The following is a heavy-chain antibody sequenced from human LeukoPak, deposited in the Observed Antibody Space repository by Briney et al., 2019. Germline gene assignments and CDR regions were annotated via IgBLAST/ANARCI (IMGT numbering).Heavy chain of an antibody. J-gene: IGHJ4*02. D-gene: IGHD2-15*01. CDR1: GFTFDDYG. Sequence: GGSLRLSCAASGFTFDDYGMSWVRQAPGKGLEWVSGINWNGGSTGYADSVKGRFTISRDNAKNSLYPQMNSLRAEDMALYYCAKASVGYCSGGSCYFDYWGQGTPVTVSS. CDR3: AKASVGYCSGGSCYFDY. CDR2: INWNGGST. V-gene: IGHV3-20*04.